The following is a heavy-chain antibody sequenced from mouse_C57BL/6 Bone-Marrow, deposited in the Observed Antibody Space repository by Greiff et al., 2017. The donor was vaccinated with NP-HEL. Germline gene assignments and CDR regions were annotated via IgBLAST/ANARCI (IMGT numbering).Heavy chain of an antibody. V-gene: IGHV1-54*01. CDR2: INPGSGGT. D-gene: IGHD1-1*01. CDR1: GYAFTNYL. Sequence: VQLQQSGAELVRPGTSVKVSCKASGYAFTNYLIEWVKQRPGQGLEWIGVINPGSGGTNYNEKFKGKATLTADKSSSTAYMQLSSLTSEDSAVYFCARHYGSRFFDYWGQGTTLTVSS. CDR3: ARHYGSRFFDY. J-gene: IGHJ2*01.